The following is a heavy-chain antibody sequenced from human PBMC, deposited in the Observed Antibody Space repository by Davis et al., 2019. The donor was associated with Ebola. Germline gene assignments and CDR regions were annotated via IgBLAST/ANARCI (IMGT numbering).Heavy chain of an antibody. D-gene: IGHD1-26*01. CDR3: AKDTSNIWFDV. CDR2: IKQDGSDK. Sequence: GESLKISCVVSGFTFSTYWMSWVRQVPGKGLEWVANIKQDGSDKQYVDSVKGRFTISRDNSKNTLYLQMNGLRVEDTAIYYCAKDTSNIWFDVWGQGTMVTVSS. CDR1: GFTFSTYW. J-gene: IGHJ3*01. V-gene: IGHV3-7*03.